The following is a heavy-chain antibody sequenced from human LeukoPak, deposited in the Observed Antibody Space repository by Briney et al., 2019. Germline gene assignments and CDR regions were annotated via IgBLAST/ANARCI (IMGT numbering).Heavy chain of an antibody. CDR2: IYYSGST. V-gene: IGHV4-59*01. CDR1: DGSLSSYY. J-gene: IGHJ4*02. CDR3: ARSLYSSGWYGY. D-gene: IGHD6-19*01. Sequence: SETLSLTCTVSDGSLSSYYWSWIRQPPGKGLEWIGYIYYSGSTNYNPSLKSRVTISVDTSKNQFSLKLSSVTAADTAVYYCARSLYSSGWYGYWGQGTLVTVSS.